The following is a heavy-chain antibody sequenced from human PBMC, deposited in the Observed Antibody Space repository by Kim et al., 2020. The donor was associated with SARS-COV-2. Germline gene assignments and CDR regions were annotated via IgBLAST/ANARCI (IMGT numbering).Heavy chain of an antibody. D-gene: IGHD6-19*01. CDR2: IYFTGST. Sequence: SETLSLTCSVSAGSISSHYWSWIRRPPGEGLELLGYIYFTGSTNYNPSLKSRVTISVDTSKNQFFLKVTSVTAADTAVYYCARGPSAWRFDPWVQGTLVIVSS. J-gene: IGHJ5*02. V-gene: IGHV4-59*11. CDR1: AGSISSHY. CDR3: ARGPSAWRFDP.